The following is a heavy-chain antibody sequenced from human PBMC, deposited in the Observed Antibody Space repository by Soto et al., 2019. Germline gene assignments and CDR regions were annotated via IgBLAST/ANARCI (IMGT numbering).Heavy chain of an antibody. CDR1: GYTFTSYD. J-gene: IGHJ6*03. D-gene: IGHD2-15*01. CDR2: MNPNSGNT. Sequence: VPLVQSGAEVKKHGASVKVSCKASGYTFTSYDINWVRQATGQGLEWMGWMNPNSGNTGYAQKCQGRVIMTRNTSISTADMELRSFRSEDTAVYYWARHLAATPHYYYYIDVWGKGNTVTFSS. CDR3: ARHLAATPHYYYYIDV. V-gene: IGHV1-8*01.